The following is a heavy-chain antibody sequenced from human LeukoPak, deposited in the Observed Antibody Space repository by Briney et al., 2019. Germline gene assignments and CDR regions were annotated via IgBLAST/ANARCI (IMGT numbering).Heavy chain of an antibody. CDR1: GGSISSYY. CDR3: ARVPYYYDGSGYYYGMDV. Sequence: SETLSLTCTVSGGSISSYYWSWIRQPPGKGLEWIGYIYYSGSTNYNPSLKSRVTISVDTSKNQFSLKLSSVTAADTAVYYCARVPYYYDGSGYYYGMDVWGQGTTVTVSS. J-gene: IGHJ6*02. V-gene: IGHV4-59*08. D-gene: IGHD3-22*01. CDR2: IYYSGST.